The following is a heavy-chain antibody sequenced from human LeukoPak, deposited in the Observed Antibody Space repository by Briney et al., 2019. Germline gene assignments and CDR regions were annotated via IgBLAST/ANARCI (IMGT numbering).Heavy chain of an antibody. V-gene: IGHV3-23*01. CDR2: ISGSGGST. CDR3: AKDRLSNGDPAAY. Sequence: GGSLRLSCAASGSTFSSSAMSWVRQAPGKGLEWVSTISGSGGSTYYADSVKGRFTISRDNSKITLYLQMNSLRAEDTAVYYCAKDRLSNGDPAAYWGQGTLVIVSS. CDR1: GSTFSSSA. J-gene: IGHJ4*02. D-gene: IGHD4-17*01.